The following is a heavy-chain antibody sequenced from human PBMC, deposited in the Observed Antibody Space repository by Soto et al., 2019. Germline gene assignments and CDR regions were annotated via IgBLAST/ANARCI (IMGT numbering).Heavy chain of an antibody. CDR3: ARELPAAYYYYYGMDV. CDR1: GGSITSGDNY. J-gene: IGHJ6*02. Sequence: QVQLQESGPGLVKPSQTLSLTCTVSGGSITSGDNYWSWIRQPPGKGLEWVGCIYYSGSTYYNPSLKSRVTISVDASKNQFSLKVGSVTAADTAVYYCARELPAAYYYYYGMDVWGQGTTVTVSS. V-gene: IGHV4-30-4*01. CDR2: IYYSGST. D-gene: IGHD2-2*01.